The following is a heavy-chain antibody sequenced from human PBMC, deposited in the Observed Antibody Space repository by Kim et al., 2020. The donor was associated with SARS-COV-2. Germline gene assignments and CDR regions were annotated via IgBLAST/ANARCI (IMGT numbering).Heavy chain of an antibody. V-gene: IGHV4-34*01. Sequence: SETLSLTCAVYGGSFSGYYWSWIRQPPGKGLEWIGEINHSGSTNYNPSLKSRVTISVDTSKNQFSLKLSSVTAADTAVYYCATMPLRITMVRGVIPRGMDVWGKGTTVTVS. D-gene: IGHD3-10*01. CDR1: GGSFSGYY. CDR3: ATMPLRITMVRGVIPRGMDV. J-gene: IGHJ6*04. CDR2: INHSGST.